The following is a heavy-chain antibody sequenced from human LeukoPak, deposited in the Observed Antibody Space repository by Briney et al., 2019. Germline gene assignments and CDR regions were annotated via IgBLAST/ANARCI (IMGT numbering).Heavy chain of an antibody. D-gene: IGHD6-13*01. CDR2: INWNGGST. V-gene: IGHV3-20*04. J-gene: IGHJ6*03. CDR1: GFTFDDYG. CDR3: ARVGDSSSWYAAVVYYYYYMDV. Sequence: SGGSLRLSCAASGFTFDDYGMSWVRQAPGKGLEWVSGINWNGGSTGYADSVKGRFTISRDNAKNSLYLQMNSLRAEDTALYYCARVGDSSSWYAAVVYYYYYMDVWGKGTTVTVSS.